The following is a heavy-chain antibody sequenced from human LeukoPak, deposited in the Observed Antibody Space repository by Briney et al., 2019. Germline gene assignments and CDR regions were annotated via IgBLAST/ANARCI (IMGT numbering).Heavy chain of an antibody. CDR1: GDTFSSYA. CDR3: ARDRARDGYNCRPIFDYYYYMDV. V-gene: IGHV1-69*05. CDR2: IIPIFGTA. D-gene: IGHD5-24*01. J-gene: IGHJ6*03. Sequence: SVKVSCKASGDTFSSYAISWVRQAPGQGLEWMGGIIPIFGTANYAQKFQGRVTITTDESTSTAYMELSSLRSDDTAVYYCARDRARDGYNCRPIFDYYYYMDVWGKGTTVTVSS.